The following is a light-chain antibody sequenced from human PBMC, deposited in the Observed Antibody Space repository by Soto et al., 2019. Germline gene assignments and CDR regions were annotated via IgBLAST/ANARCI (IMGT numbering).Light chain of an antibody. CDR2: QTS. Sequence: EIVLTQSPATLSSFPGDRVTLSCRASQYINTRLAWYQHRPGQAPRLLIYQTSIRAAGIPARFSASGTGTDFTRTISDVQPEDLAVYYCHQRQSWPRTFGQGTKVDI. CDR3: HQRQSWPRT. CDR1: QYINTR. V-gene: IGKV3-11*01. J-gene: IGKJ1*01.